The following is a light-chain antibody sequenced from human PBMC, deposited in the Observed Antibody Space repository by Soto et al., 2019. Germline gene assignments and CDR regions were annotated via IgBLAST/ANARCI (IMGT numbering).Light chain of an antibody. CDR2: KTS. V-gene: IGKV1-5*03. CDR1: QSISSW. CDR3: QDYKNYCWT. J-gene: IGKJ1*01. Sequence: DIQLTQSPSTLSASVGDRVTITCRASQSISSWLAWYQQKPGKAPKFLIYKTSNLESGVPANFSGNGSGKEITLTYTSLQPDDYANYYRQDYKNYCWTLGQGTKVEI.